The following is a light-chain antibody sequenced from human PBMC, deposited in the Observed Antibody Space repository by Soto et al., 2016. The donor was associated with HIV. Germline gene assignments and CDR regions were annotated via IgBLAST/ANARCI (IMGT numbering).Light chain of an antibody. Sequence: DIQMTQSPPSLSASVGDRVSITCRSSQGIGNELGWYQQKPGRAPKRLIYLISTLQSGVPSRFSGRGSGTQFTLTISSLQPEDIGTYYCQKYNNDVTFGGGTKVEI. CDR2: LIS. CDR3: QKYNNDVT. V-gene: IGKV1-17*01. CDR1: QGIGNE. J-gene: IGKJ4*01.